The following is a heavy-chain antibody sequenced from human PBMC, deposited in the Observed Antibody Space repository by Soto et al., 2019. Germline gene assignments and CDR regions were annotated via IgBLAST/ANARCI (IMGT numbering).Heavy chain of an antibody. D-gene: IGHD2-2*01. Sequence: EVRLLESGGGLVQPGGSLRLSCAASEFAFSNHAMSWVRQAPGKGLEWISGISGSGRSTFYADSVKGRLTISRDNSKNTLYLQLKSLRADDTAVYYCARDDAPVGPLNFDYWGQGTLVTVSS. J-gene: IGHJ4*02. V-gene: IGHV3-23*01. CDR1: EFAFSNHA. CDR2: ISGSGRST. CDR3: ARDDAPVGPLNFDY.